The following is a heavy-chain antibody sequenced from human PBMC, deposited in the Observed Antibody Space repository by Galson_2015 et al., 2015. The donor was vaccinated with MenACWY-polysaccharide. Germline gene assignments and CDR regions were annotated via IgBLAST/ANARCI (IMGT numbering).Heavy chain of an antibody. CDR1: GYTFSTYW. CDR3: ARGYSAYD. CDR2: IKSDGSST. D-gene: IGHD5-12*01. Sequence: SLKLSCAASGYTFSTYWMHWVRHAPGKGLVWVSRIKSDGSSTNHADSVKGRFTISRDNAKNTLYLQMNCLRAEDTALYYCARGYSAYDWGQGTLVTVSA. V-gene: IGHV3-74*01. J-gene: IGHJ4*02.